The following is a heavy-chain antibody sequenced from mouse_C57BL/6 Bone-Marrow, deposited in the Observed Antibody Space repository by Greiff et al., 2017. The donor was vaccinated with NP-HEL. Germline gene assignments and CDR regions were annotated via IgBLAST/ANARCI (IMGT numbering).Heavy chain of an antibody. D-gene: IGHD2-1*01. V-gene: IGHV5-6*01. Sequence: EVQRVESGGDLVKPGGSLKLSCAASGFTFSSYGMSWVRQTPDKRLEWVATISSGGSYTYYPDSVKGRFTISRDNAKNTLYLQMSSLKSEDTAMYYCARIYYGNYVGDYWGQGTSVTVSS. J-gene: IGHJ4*01. CDR2: ISSGGSYT. CDR3: ARIYYGNYVGDY. CDR1: GFTFSSYG.